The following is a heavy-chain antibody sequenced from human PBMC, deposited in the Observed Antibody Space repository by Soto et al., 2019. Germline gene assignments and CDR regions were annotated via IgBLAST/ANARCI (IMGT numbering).Heavy chain of an antibody. CDR2: ISGSGGST. J-gene: IGHJ4*02. V-gene: IGHV3-23*01. CDR3: ANLVSIAVAGTDY. D-gene: IGHD6-19*01. Sequence: LRLSCAASGFTFSSYAMSWVRQAPGKGLGWVSAISGSGGSTYYADSVKGRFTISRDNSKNTLYLQMNSLRAEDTAVYYCANLVSIAVAGTDYWGQGTLVTVSS. CDR1: GFTFSSYA.